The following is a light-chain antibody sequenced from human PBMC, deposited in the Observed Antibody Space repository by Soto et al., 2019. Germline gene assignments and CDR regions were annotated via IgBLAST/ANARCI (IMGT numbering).Light chain of an antibody. J-gene: IGLJ1*01. Sequence: QSALTQPASVSGSPGQSITISCTGTSSDIGNYDFVSWYQQVPGTAPKAMIYEVSSRPSGVSNRFSGSKSGNTASLTISGLQAEDEAAYYCFSYTTSSAPYVFGTGSKLTV. CDR1: SSDIGNYDF. V-gene: IGLV2-14*01. CDR2: EVS. CDR3: FSYTTSSAPYV.